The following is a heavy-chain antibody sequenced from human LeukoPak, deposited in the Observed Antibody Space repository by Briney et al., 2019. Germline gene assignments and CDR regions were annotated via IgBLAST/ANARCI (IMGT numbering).Heavy chain of an antibody. J-gene: IGHJ4*02. V-gene: IGHV4-30-2*01. Sequence: SQTLSLTCAVSGGSISSGGYSWSWIRQPPGKGLEWIGYIYHSGSTYYNPSLKSRVTISVDRSKNQFSLKLSSVTAADTAVYYCARGYSGYDSYFDYWGQGTLVTVSS. CDR1: GGSISSGGYS. D-gene: IGHD5-12*01. CDR3: ARGYSGYDSYFDY. CDR2: IYHSGST.